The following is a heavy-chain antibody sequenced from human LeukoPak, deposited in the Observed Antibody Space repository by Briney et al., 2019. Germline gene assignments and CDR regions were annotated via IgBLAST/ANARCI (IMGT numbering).Heavy chain of an antibody. CDR3: ARVTTLTDYYYDY. Sequence: GGSLRLSCAASGFTFSDHYMDWVRQAPGKGLEWVGRTRNKAKSYTTEYAASGKGRFTISKDGSKSSLFLQMKSLKTEDTAVYYCARVTTLTDYYYDYWGQGTLVTVSS. D-gene: IGHD4-17*01. CDR1: GFTFSDHY. J-gene: IGHJ4*02. V-gene: IGHV3-72*01. CDR2: TRNKAKSYTT.